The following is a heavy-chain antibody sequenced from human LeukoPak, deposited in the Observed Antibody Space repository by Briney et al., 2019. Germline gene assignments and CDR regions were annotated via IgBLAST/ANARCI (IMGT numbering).Heavy chain of an antibody. CDR2: ISSSSYI. V-gene: IGHV3-21*01. CDR1: GFTFSSYS. D-gene: IGHD4-17*01. J-gene: IGHJ4*02. CDR3: ARNRGRGLRYYFDY. Sequence: PGGSLRLSCAASGFTFSSYSMNWVRQAPGKGLEWVSSISSSSYIYYADSVKGRFTISRDNAKNSLYLQMNSLRAEDTAVYYCARNRGRGLRYYFDYWGQGTLVTVSS.